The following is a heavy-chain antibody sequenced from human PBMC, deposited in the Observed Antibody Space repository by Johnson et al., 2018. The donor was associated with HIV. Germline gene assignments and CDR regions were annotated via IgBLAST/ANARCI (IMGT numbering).Heavy chain of an antibody. V-gene: IGHV3-30-3*01. Sequence: HVQLVESGGGLVQPGGSLRLSCAASGFTFSSYDMHWVRQATGKGLAWVAVISDDGSNKYYGDSVKGRFTISRDNAKNSLYLQMNSLRAEDTAVYYCARNGLIPAAKGVAFDIWGHGTTVTVYS. CDR2: ISDDGSNK. CDR3: ARNGLIPAAKGVAFDI. CDR1: GFTFSSYD. D-gene: IGHD2-2*01. J-gene: IGHJ3*02.